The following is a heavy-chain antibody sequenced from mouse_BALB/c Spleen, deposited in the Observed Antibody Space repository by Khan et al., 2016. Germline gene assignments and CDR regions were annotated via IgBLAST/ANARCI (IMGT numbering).Heavy chain of an antibody. V-gene: IGHV3-2*02. CDR1: GYSITSDYA. CDR2: ISSSGST. Sequence: EVQLQESGPGLVKPSQSLSLTCTVTGYSITSDYAWNWIRQFPGNKLEWVGYISSSGSTSYNPSLKSRTSFTRDTSKNQFFLQLNAVTTEDTATYYGASYDYIDYWGQGTTLTVSS. J-gene: IGHJ2*01. D-gene: IGHD1-1*01. CDR3: ASYDYIDY.